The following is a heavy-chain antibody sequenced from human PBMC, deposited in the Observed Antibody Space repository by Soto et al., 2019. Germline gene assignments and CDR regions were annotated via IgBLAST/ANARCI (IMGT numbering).Heavy chain of an antibody. J-gene: IGHJ3*02. CDR2: ISAHNGNT. D-gene: IGHD3-22*01. V-gene: IGHV1-18*01. CDR3: ARDVYHDSSDLDPFDI. Sequence: HVQLVQSGAEVKKPGASVKVSCKASGYTFTSYGISWVRQAPGQGLEWMGWISAHNGNTNYAQKLQGRVTMTTDTPTSTAYMELRSLRSDDTAVYYCARDVYHDSSDLDPFDIWGQGTMVTVS. CDR1: GYTFTSYG.